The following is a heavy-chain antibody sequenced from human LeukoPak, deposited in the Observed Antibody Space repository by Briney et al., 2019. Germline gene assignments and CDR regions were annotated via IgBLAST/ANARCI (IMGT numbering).Heavy chain of an antibody. CDR1: GLIFSKYW. J-gene: IGHJ4*02. V-gene: IGHV3-23*01. D-gene: IGHD3-9*01. CDR2: ISGSGGST. CDR3: AKVPLYDILTGYPLSYFDY. Sequence: SGGSLRLSCAASGLIFSKYWMTWVRQAPGKGLEWVSAISGSGGSTYYADSVKGRFTISRDNSKNTLYLQMNSLRAEDTAVYYCAKVPLYDILTGYPLSYFDYWGQGTLVTVSS.